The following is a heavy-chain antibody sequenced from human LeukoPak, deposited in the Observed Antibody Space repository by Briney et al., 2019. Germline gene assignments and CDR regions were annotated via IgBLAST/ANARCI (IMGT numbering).Heavy chain of an antibody. CDR2: YKSDGRTT. D-gene: IGHD3-10*01. V-gene: IGHV3-74*01. Sequence: PGASLRLSCAASGFSFSNYWMHWLRQVPGKGLVWVSHYKSDGRTTTYADSAKGRFTISRDNAKNTLYLQMNSLRDEDTAVYYCARGRGSGRDHDSWGQGTLVSVSS. J-gene: IGHJ5*01. CDR1: GFSFSNYW. CDR3: ARGRGSGRDHDS.